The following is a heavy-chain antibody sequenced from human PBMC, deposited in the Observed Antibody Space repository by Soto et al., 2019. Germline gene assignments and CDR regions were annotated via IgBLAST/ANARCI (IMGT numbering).Heavy chain of an antibody. Sequence: PGGSLRLSCAASGFTFSSYEMNWVRQAPGQGLEWVSYISDSGGTVYYADSVKGRFTVSRDNAQNSVYLQMNSLRTEDTAVYYCARDLLHYDFWSGYSAYFYYGMDVWGPGTTXT. J-gene: IGHJ6*02. D-gene: IGHD3-3*01. CDR1: GFTFSSYE. CDR3: ARDLLHYDFWSGYSAYFYYGMDV. V-gene: IGHV3-48*03. CDR2: ISDSGGTV.